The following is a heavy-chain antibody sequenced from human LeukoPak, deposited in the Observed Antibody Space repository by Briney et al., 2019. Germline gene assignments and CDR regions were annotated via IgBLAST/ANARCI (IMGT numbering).Heavy chain of an antibody. CDR1: GFTFRSYW. D-gene: IGHD2/OR15-2a*01. CDR2: INQDGGEK. J-gene: IGHJ4*02. CDR3: ATFYTRLTDY. Sequence: GGSLRLSCAASGFTFRSYWMSWVRQAPGKGLEWLATINQDGGEKYYVDSVKGRFTISRDNAKNSLFLQMNSLRAEDTAVYYCATFYTRLTDYWGQGTLVTVSS. V-gene: IGHV3-7*05.